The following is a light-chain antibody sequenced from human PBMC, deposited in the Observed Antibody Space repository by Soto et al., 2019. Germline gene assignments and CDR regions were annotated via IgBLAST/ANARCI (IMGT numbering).Light chain of an antibody. J-gene: IGLJ2*01. CDR1: SSDVGGYNY. CDR2: DVS. Sequence: QSALTQPASVSGSPGQSITISCTGTSSDVGGYNYVSWYQQHPGKAPKLMIYDVSNRPSGVSNRFSGSKSGNTASLTISGRQAEDEADYYCSSYTSSSTGVFGGGTQLSVL. CDR3: SSYTSSSTGV. V-gene: IGLV2-14*01.